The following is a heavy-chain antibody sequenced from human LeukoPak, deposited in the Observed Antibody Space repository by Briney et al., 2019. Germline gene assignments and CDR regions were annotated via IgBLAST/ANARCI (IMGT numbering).Heavy chain of an antibody. V-gene: IGHV3-23*01. Sequence: GESLKISCAASGFTFSSYAMSWVRQAPGKGLEWVSVISNSGGSASYADSVKGRFTISRDNSKNTLYLQMNSLKAEDTAVYYCAKDLTYYDILTAYYTGDAFDFWGQGTMVTVSS. CDR2: ISNSGGSA. CDR1: GFTFSSYA. D-gene: IGHD3-9*01. J-gene: IGHJ3*01. CDR3: AKDLTYYDILTAYYTGDAFDF.